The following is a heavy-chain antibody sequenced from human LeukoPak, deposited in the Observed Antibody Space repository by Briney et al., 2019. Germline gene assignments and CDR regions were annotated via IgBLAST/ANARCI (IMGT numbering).Heavy chain of an antibody. D-gene: IGHD3-10*01. V-gene: IGHV3-23*01. CDR2: ISGSGGST. CDR3: AKDHYYGSGTILDY. J-gene: IGHJ4*02. CDR1: GFTFSSYA. Sequence: GGSLRLSCAASGFTFSSYAVSWVRQAPGKGLEWVSAISGSGGSTYYADSVKGRFTISRDNSKNTLYLQMNSLRAEDTAVYYCAKDHYYGSGTILDYWGRGTLVTVSS.